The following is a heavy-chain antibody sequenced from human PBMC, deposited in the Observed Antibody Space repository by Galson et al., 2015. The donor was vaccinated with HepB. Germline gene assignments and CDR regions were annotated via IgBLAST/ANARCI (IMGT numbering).Heavy chain of an antibody. CDR3: ARHPGTSGDALFDF. J-gene: IGHJ4*02. V-gene: IGHV4-59*08. D-gene: IGHD1/OR15-1a*01. CDR1: GGSVSPFY. CDR2: IHYTGRT. Sequence: SETLSLTCTVSGGSVSPFYWSWIRQPPGEGLEWIGFIHYTGRTNYNPSLKSRVTMSVDTSKNQLSLKVSSATAADTALYYCARHPGTSGDALFDFWGQGALVTVSS.